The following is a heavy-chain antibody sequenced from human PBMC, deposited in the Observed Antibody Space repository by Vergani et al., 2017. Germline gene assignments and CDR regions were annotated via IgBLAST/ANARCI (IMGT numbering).Heavy chain of an antibody. CDR1: GYTFTYRY. Sequence: QMQLVQSGAEVKKTGSSVKVSCKASGYTFTYRYMHWVRQAPGQALEWMGWITPFNGNTNYAQKFQDRVTITRDRSMSTAYMELSSLRSEDTAMYYCASGGNSPALDYWGQGTLVTVSS. CDR3: ASGGNSPALDY. J-gene: IGHJ4*02. V-gene: IGHV1-45*02. CDR2: ITPFNGNT. D-gene: IGHD4-23*01.